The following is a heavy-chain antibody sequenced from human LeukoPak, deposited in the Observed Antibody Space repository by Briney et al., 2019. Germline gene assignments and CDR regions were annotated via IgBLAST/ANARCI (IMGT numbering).Heavy chain of an antibody. CDR1: GYTFTSYD. CDR3: ARMYSSGFTIDDY. J-gene: IGHJ4*02. D-gene: IGHD6-19*01. Sequence: GASVKVSCKASGYTFTSYDISWVRQAPGQGLEWMGGIIPIFGTANYAQKFQGRVTITADESTSTAYMELSSLRSEDTAVYYCARMYSSGFTIDDYWGQGTLVTVSS. CDR2: IIPIFGTA. V-gene: IGHV1-69*13.